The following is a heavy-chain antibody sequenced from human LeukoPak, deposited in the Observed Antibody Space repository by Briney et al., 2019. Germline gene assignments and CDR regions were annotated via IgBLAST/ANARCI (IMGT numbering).Heavy chain of an antibody. V-gene: IGHV1-69*04. Sequence: SVKVSCKASGGTFSSYAISWVRQAPGQGLEWMGRFIPIFGIANYAQKFQGRVTITADKSTSTAYMELSSLRSEDTAVYYCARSHSYGYVASGAFDYWGQGTLVTVSS. CDR3: ARSHSYGYVASGAFDY. D-gene: IGHD5-18*01. CDR1: GGTFSSYA. CDR2: FIPIFGIA. J-gene: IGHJ4*02.